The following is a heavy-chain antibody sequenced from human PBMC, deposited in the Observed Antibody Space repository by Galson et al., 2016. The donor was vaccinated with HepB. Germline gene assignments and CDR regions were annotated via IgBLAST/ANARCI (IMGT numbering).Heavy chain of an antibody. Sequence: SLRLSCAASGFTFSDHAMSWFRQAPGKGLEWVGFISSNAYGGTTEFAASVEDRFTISRDDSKSIAYLQMNSLRAEDTAVYYCAADARAVTVKWWGQGTLVTVSS. V-gene: IGHV3-49*03. D-gene: IGHD2-21*02. J-gene: IGHJ4*02. CDR1: GFTFSDHA. CDR3: AADARAVTVKW. CDR2: ISSNAYGGTT.